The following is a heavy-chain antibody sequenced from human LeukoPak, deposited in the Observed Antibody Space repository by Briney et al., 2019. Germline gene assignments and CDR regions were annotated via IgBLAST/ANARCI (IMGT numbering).Heavy chain of an antibody. J-gene: IGHJ4*02. Sequence: ASETLSLTCTVSGGSISSYYWSWIRQPPGKGLEWIGYIYYSGSTNYNPSLKSRVTISVDTSKNQFSLKLSSVTAADTAVYYCARLDYDSSGYSSLDYWGQGTLVTVSS. CDR3: ARLDYDSSGYSSLDY. CDR1: GGSISSYY. CDR2: IYYSGST. D-gene: IGHD3-22*01. V-gene: IGHV4-59*08.